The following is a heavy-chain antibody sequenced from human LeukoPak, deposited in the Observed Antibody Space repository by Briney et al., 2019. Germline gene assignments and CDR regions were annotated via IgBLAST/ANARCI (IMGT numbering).Heavy chain of an antibody. CDR1: GGSISRGSFD. D-gene: IGHD1-1*01. CDR2: VHSSGST. Sequence: SETLSLTCSVSGGSISRGSFDWSWIRQPAGKGLEWIGRVHSSGSTNYNPSLKSRVTISADTSKNQFSLKLSSVTAADAAVYYCARAPSLAGSWFDPWGQGILVTVSS. J-gene: IGHJ5*02. V-gene: IGHV4-61*02. CDR3: ARAPSLAGSWFDP.